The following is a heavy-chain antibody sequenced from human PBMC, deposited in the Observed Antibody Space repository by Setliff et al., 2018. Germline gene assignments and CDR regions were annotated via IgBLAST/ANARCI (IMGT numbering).Heavy chain of an antibody. D-gene: IGHD1-26*01. CDR3: VRDGAGAFDY. CDR1: GFTFKTYE. V-gene: IGHV3-48*03. Sequence: GGSLRLSCEASGFTFKTYEMIWVRQAPGKGLERVSKTHTDGITIYSDSVRGRFTISRDNSKNTVYLQMNNLRPEDTATYYCVRDGAGAFDYWGPGTLVTVSS. CDR2: THTDGITI. J-gene: IGHJ4*02.